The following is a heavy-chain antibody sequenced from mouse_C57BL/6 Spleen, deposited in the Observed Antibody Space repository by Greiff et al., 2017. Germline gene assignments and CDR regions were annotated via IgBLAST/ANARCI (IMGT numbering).Heavy chain of an antibody. CDR2: ISYSGST. V-gene: IGHV3-1*01. J-gene: IGHJ2*01. Sequence: EVQLQESGPGMVKPSQSLSLTCTVTGYSITSGYDWHWIRHFPGNKLEWMGYISYSGSTNYNPSLKSRISITHDTSKNHFFLKLNSVTTEDTATYYCARGAGSYYFDYWGQGTTLTVSS. CDR1: GYSITSGYD. CDR3: ARGAGSYYFDY. D-gene: IGHD4-1*01.